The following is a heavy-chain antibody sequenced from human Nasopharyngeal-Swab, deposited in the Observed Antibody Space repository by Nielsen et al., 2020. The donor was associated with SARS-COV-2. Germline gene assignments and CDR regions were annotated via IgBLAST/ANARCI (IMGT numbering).Heavy chain of an antibody. J-gene: IGHJ6*02. D-gene: IGHD6-6*01. CDR2: ISWNSGSI. CDR3: AKDTTPLYSSSSVPYYYGMDV. CDR1: GFTFDDYA. V-gene: IGHV3-9*01. Sequence: GGSLRLSCAASGFTFDDYAMHWVRQAPGKGLEWVSGISWNSGSIGYADSVKGRFTISRDNAKNSLHLQMNSLRAEDTALYYCAKDTTPLYSSSSVPYYYGMDVWGQGTTVTVSS.